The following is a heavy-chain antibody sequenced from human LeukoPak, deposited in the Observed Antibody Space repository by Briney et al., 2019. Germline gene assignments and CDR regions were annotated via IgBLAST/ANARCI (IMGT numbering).Heavy chain of an antibody. V-gene: IGHV4-34*01. CDR1: GGSFSGYY. CDR3: ARGFEAVGTFDY. Sequence: SETLSLTCAVYGGSFSGYYWSWIRQPPGKGLEWIGEINHSGSTNYNPSLKSRVTISVDTSKNQFSLKLSSVTAADTAVYYCARGFEAVGTFDYWGQGTLVTVSS. CDR2: INHSGST. D-gene: IGHD6-13*01. J-gene: IGHJ4*02.